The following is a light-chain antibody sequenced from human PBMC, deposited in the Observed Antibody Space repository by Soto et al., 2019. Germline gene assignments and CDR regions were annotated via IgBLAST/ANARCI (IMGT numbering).Light chain of an antibody. CDR1: SSDVGGYNY. CDR2: EVS. V-gene: IGLV2-14*01. J-gene: IGLJ2*01. CDR3: SSYTSSSILV. Sequence: QSALTQPASVSGSPGQSITISCTGTSSDVGGYNYVSWHQQHPGKAPKLMIYEVSNRPSGVSNRFSGSKSGNTASLTISGLQAEDEADYYCSSYTSSSILVFGGGTKLTVL.